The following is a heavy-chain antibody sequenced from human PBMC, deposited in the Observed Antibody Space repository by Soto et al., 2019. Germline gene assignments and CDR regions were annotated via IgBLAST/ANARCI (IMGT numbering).Heavy chain of an antibody. CDR3: ETLHFYGDKRYYFDY. CDR2: INHSGST. J-gene: IGHJ4*02. Sequence: PSETLSLTCAVYGGSFSGYYWSWIRQPPGKGLEWIGEINHSGSTNYNPSLKSRVTISVDTSKNQFSLKLSSVTAADTAVYYCETLHFYGDKRYYFDYWGQGTLVPVSS. V-gene: IGHV4-34*01. CDR1: GGSFSGYY. D-gene: IGHD4-17*01.